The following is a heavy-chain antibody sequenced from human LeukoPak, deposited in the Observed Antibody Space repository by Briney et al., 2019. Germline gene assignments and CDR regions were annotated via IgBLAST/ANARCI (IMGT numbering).Heavy chain of an antibody. V-gene: IGHV4-59*01. CDR1: GGSISSYY. CDR2: IYYSGST. J-gene: IGHJ5*02. Sequence: ASETLSLTCTVSGGSISSYYWSWIRQPPGKGLEWIGYIYYSGSTNYNPSLKSRVTISVDTPKNQFSLKLSSVTAADTAVYYCARDHTGGGWFDPWGQGTLVTVSS. CDR3: ARDHTGGGWFDP. D-gene: IGHD1-1*01.